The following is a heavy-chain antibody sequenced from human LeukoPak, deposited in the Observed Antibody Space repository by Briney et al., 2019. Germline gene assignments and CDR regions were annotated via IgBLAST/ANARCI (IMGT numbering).Heavy chain of an antibody. CDR1: GGSISSGGYY. V-gene: IGHV4-31*03. J-gene: IGHJ4*02. Sequence: SQTLSLTCTVSGGSISSGGYYWSWIRQHPGKGLEWIGYIYYSGSTNYNPSLKSRVTISVDTPKNQFSLKLSSVTAADTAVYYCARGAVAGPFDYWGQGTLVTVSS. CDR3: ARGAVAGPFDY. D-gene: IGHD6-19*01. CDR2: IYYSGST.